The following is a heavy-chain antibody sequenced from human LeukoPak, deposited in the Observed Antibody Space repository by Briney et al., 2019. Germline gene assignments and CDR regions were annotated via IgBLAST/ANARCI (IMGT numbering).Heavy chain of an antibody. Sequence: GESLKISCKGSGYIFAAYWIAWVRQMPGKGLEWMGIIDPSDSDIRYRPSFQGQVTISADKSIGTAFLQWSSLMASDSAMYYCARHKGRRYVAAGGDDGFDIWGQGTMVTVSS. V-gene: IGHV5-51*01. CDR1: GYIFAAYW. CDR2: IDPSDSDI. D-gene: IGHD6-13*01. J-gene: IGHJ3*02. CDR3: ARHKGRRYVAAGGDDGFDI.